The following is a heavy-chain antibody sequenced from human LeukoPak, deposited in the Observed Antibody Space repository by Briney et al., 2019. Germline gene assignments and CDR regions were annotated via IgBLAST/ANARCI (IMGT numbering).Heavy chain of an antibody. V-gene: IGHV3-30*02. CDR1: GFTFSSYG. CDR2: IRYDGSNK. J-gene: IGHJ4*02. D-gene: IGHD3-3*01. CDR3: AKGAFFGVVIIEFSYFDY. Sequence: GGSLRLSCAASGFTFSSYGMHWVRQAPGKGLEWVAFIRYDGSNKYYADSVKGRFTISRDNSKNTLYLQMNSLRAEDTAVYYCAKGAFFGVVIIEFSYFDYWGQGTLVTVSS.